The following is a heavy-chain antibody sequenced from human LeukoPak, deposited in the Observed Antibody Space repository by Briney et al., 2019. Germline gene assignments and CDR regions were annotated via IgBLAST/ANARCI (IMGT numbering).Heavy chain of an antibody. CDR3: ARSGGYYIDY. V-gene: IGHV4-4*09. J-gene: IGHJ4*02. CDR2: IYTSGST. CDR1: GGSISSYY. Sequence: SETLSLTCTVSGGSISSYYWSWIRQPPGKGLEWIGYIYTSGSTNYNPTLKSRVTISVDTSKNQFSLKLSSVTAADTAVYYCARSGGYYIDYWGQGTLVTVSS. D-gene: IGHD3-22*01.